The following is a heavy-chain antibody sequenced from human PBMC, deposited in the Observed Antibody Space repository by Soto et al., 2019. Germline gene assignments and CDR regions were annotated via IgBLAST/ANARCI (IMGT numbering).Heavy chain of an antibody. V-gene: IGHV4-34*01. CDR3: AREDDAFDL. CDR2: INHSGST. J-gene: IGHJ3*01. Sequence: SETLSLTCAVYGGSFSGYDWSWIRQPPGKGLEWIGEINHSGSTNYNPSLKSRVTISVDTSKNQFSLKLSSVTAADTAVYYCAREDDAFDLWGQGTMVTVSS. CDR1: GGSFSGYD.